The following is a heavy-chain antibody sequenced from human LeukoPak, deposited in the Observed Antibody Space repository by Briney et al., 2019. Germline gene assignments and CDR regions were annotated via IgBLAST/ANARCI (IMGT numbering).Heavy chain of an antibody. CDR1: GFTFSSYS. V-gene: IGHV3-48*02. CDR3: ARDPSISWGCFDY. J-gene: IGHJ4*02. Sequence: PGGSLRLSCAASGFTFSSYSFNWVRQAPGKGLEWVSYIDTTSSTIYYADSVKGRFTISRDNAKDSVYLQMNGLRDEDTALYYCARDPSISWGCFDYWGQGALVTVSS. D-gene: IGHD2-8*02. CDR2: IDTTSSTI.